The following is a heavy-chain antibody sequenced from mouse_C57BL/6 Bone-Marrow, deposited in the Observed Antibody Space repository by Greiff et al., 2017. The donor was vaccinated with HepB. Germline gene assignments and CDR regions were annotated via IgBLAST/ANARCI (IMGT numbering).Heavy chain of an antibody. CDR2: IYPGSGST. V-gene: IGHV1-55*01. CDR1: GYTFTSYW. Sequence: VQLQQPGAELVKPGASVKMSCKASGYTFTSYWITWVKQRPGQGLEWIGDIYPGSGSTNYNEKFKSKATLTVDASSSTAYMQLSSLTSEDSAVYYCARLYYSNSYYAMDYWGQGTSVTVSS. J-gene: IGHJ4*01. CDR3: ARLYYSNSYYAMDY. D-gene: IGHD2-5*01.